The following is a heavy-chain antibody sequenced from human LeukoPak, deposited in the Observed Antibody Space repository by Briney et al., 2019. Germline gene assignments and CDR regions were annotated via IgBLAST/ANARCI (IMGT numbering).Heavy chain of an antibody. J-gene: IGHJ4*02. V-gene: IGHV1-24*01. CDR3: ATNRRFFDGGGFGY. CDR1: GYTLTELS. CDR2: FDPEDGET. Sequence: GASVKVSCKVSGYTLTELSMHWVRQALGKGLAWMGGFDPEDGETTYAQKFQGRVTMTEDTSTDTAYMELSSLRSEDTAVYYCATNRRFFDGGGFGYWGQGTLVTVSS. D-gene: IGHD3-9*01.